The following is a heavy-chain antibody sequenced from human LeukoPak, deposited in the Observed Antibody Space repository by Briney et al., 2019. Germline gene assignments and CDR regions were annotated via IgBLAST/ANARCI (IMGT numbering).Heavy chain of an antibody. V-gene: IGHV4-31*03. CDR1: GGSISSGGYY. CDR3: ARDLSGNWFDP. Sequence: SETLSLTCTVSGGSISSGGYYWSWIRQRPGKGLEWIGYIYYSGSTYYNPSLKSRVTISVDTSKNQFSLKLSSVTAADTAVYYCARDLSGNWFDPWGQGTLVTVSS. CDR2: IYYSGST. J-gene: IGHJ5*02.